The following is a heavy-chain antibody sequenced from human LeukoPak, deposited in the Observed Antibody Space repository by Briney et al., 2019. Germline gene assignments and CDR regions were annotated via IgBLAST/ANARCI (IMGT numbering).Heavy chain of an antibody. J-gene: IGHJ6*02. D-gene: IGHD4-11*01. V-gene: IGHV3-11*01. CDR3: ARDMTTAQYYYGMDV. CDR1: EFTFTDYY. CDR2: IRISGSTI. Sequence: GGSLRLSCAASEFTFTDYYMSWIRQAPGKGLEGLSYIRISGSTIYYADSVKGRFTISRDNAKNSLYLQMNSLRAEDTAVYYCARDMTTAQYYYGMDVWGQGTTVTVSS.